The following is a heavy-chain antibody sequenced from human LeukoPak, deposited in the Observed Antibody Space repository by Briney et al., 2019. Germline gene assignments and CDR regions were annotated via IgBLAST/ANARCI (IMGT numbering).Heavy chain of an antibody. V-gene: IGHV1-69*13. CDR1: GGTFSSYA. D-gene: IGHD3-10*01. CDR3: ARSITMVRGVITNGKYYFDY. J-gene: IGHJ4*02. CDR2: IIPIFGTA. Sequence: GASVKVSCKASGGTFSSYAISWVRQAPGQGLEWMGGIIPIFGTAHYAQKFQGRVTITADESTSTAYMELSSLRSEDTAVYYCARSITMVRGVITNGKYYFDYWGQGTLVTVSS.